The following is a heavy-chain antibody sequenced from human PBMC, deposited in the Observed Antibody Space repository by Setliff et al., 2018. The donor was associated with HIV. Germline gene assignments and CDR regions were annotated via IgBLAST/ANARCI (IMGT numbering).Heavy chain of an antibody. Sequence: ASVKVSCKASTGTFTTYRFTWVRQAPGQGLEWMGRIIPILGTANYAQNFQGRLTITADKSTSTTYMELSSLRSEDTAIYSCARERVSYSSCPSALDTWGQGTQVTVSS. D-gene: IGHD3-22*01. J-gene: IGHJ5*02. CDR2: IIPILGTA. CDR1: TGTFTTYR. CDR3: ARERVSYSSCPSALDT. V-gene: IGHV1-69*08.